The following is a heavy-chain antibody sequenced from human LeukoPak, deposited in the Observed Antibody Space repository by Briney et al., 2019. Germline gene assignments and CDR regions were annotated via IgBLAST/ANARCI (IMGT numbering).Heavy chain of an antibody. CDR3: ARDWWDSSGYYDY. Sequence: QAGGSLRLSCAASGFTFSRYWMTWVRQAPGKGLEWVAHIKEDGSDKYYVDSGKGRSTISRDNAKNSLYLQMNSLRAEDTAAYYCARDWWDSSGYYDYWGQGTLVTVSS. V-gene: IGHV3-7*01. CDR1: GFTFSRYW. CDR2: IKEDGSDK. J-gene: IGHJ4*02. D-gene: IGHD3-22*01.